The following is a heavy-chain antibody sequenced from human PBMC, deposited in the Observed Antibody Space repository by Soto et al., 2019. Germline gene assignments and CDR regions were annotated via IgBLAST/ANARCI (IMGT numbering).Heavy chain of an antibody. CDR2: INHSGST. Sequence: SETLSLTCAVYGGSFSGYYWSWIRQPPGKGLEWIGEINHSGSTNYNPSLKSRVTISVDTSKNQFSLKLSSVTAADTAVYYCARGGIAASGTSGGVYYYYIDVWGKGNTVTFSS. CDR3: ARGGIAASGTSGGVYYYYIDV. CDR1: GGSFSGYY. D-gene: IGHD6-13*01. J-gene: IGHJ6*03. V-gene: IGHV4-34*01.